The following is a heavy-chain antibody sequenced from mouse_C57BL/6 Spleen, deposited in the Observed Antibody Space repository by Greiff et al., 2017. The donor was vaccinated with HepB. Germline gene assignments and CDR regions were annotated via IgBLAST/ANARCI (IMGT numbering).Heavy chain of an antibody. CDR3: ARGGISNYVWFAY. V-gene: IGHV1-61*01. J-gene: IGHJ3*01. CDR2: IYPSDSET. Sequence: QVQLQQLGAELVRPGSSVKLSCKASGYTFTSYWMDWVKQRPGQGLEWIGNIYPSDSETHYNQKFKDKATLTVDKSSSTAYMQLSSLTSEDSAVYYCARGGISNYVWFAYWGQGTLVTVSA. D-gene: IGHD2-5*01. CDR1: GYTFTSYW.